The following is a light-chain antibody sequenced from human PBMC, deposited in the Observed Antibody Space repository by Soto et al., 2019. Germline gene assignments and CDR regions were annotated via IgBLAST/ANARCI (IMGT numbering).Light chain of an antibody. V-gene: IGKV3-11*01. CDR2: DAS. CDR1: QSVGSS. CDR3: QQYGNSPYT. Sequence: ESVLTQSPATLSLSPGERATLSCRVSQSVGSSLAWYQQKPGQAPRLLIYDASNRATGIPARFSGSGSGTDFTLTINRLEPEDFALYYCQQYGNSPYTFGQGTRLEIK. J-gene: IGKJ5*01.